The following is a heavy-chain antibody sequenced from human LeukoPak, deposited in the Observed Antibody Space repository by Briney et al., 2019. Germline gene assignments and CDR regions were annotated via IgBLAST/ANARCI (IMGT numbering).Heavy chain of an antibody. CDR3: ARAPTYYDFWSGYGYYYYYYGMDV. D-gene: IGHD3-3*01. CDR2: INAGNGNT. V-gene: IGHV1-3*01. CDR1: GYIFTSYA. J-gene: IGHJ6*02. Sequence: ASVKVSCKASGYIFTSYAMHWVRQAPGQRLEWMGWINAGNGNTKYSQKFQGRVTITRDTSASTAYMELSSLRSEDTAVYYCARAPTYYDFWSGYGYYYYYYGMDVWGQGTTVTVSS.